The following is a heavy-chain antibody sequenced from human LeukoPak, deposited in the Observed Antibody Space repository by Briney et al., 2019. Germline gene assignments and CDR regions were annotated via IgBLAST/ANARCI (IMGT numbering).Heavy chain of an antibody. CDR3: AKDLPRYCSSTSCYAYYGMDV. CDR1: GFTFSSYA. CDR2: ISYDGSNK. Sequence: GRSLRLSCAASGFTFSSYAMHWVRQAPGKGLEWVAVISYDGSNKYYADSVKGRFTISRDNSKNTLYLQMNSLRAEDTAVYYCAKDLPRYCSSTSCYAYYGMDVWGKGTTVTVSS. V-gene: IGHV3-30-3*01. J-gene: IGHJ6*04. D-gene: IGHD2-2*01.